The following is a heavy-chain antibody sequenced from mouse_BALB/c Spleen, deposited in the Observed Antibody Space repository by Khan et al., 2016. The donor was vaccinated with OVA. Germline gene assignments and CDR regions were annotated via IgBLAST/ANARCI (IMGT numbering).Heavy chain of an antibody. CDR2: ISTGDTT. CDR3: ARDYWFVY. CDR1: GFTFSNYA. V-gene: IGHV5-6-5*01. Sequence: EVELVESGGGLVKPGGSLKVSCAASGFTFSNYAMSWVRQTPEKRLEWAASISTGDTTYYPDSVKGRFTISRDNARNILYLQMSSLRSDDTAMYYCARDYWFVYWGQGTLVTVSA. J-gene: IGHJ3*01.